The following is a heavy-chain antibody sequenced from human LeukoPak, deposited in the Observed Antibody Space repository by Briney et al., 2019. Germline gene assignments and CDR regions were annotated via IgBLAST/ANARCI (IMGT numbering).Heavy chain of an antibody. CDR2: INPNSGGT. V-gene: IGHV1-2*04. CDR3: ARAGRDYYGSGSYLRIDY. Sequence: ASVKVSCKASRYTFTGYYMHWVRQAPGQGLEWMGWINPNSGGTNYAQKFQGWVTMTRDTSISTAYMELSRLRSDDTAVYYCARAGRDYYGSGSYLRIDYWGQGTLVTISS. J-gene: IGHJ4*02. CDR1: RYTFTGYY. D-gene: IGHD3-10*01.